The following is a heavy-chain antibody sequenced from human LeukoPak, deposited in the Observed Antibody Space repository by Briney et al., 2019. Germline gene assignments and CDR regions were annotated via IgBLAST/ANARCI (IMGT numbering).Heavy chain of an antibody. Sequence: ASVKVSCKASGYTFTSYDINWVRQATGQGLEWMGWMNPNSGNAGYAQKFQGRVTMTRNTSISTAYMELSSLRSEDTAVYYCAREGYSSGWYNYFDYWGQGTLVTVSS. CDR1: GYTFTSYD. D-gene: IGHD6-19*01. J-gene: IGHJ4*02. CDR2: MNPNSGNA. CDR3: AREGYSSGWYNYFDY. V-gene: IGHV1-8*01.